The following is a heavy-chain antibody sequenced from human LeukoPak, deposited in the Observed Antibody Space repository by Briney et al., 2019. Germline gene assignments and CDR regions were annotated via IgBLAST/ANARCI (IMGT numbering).Heavy chain of an antibody. CDR2: IYYSGST. D-gene: IGHD3-22*01. CDR3: ARLYYDSRGYSYFDY. J-gene: IGHJ4*02. Sequence: SETLSLTCTVSGGSISSYYWSWIRQPPGKGLEWLGHIYYSGSTNYNPPLKSRVTISVDTSKNQFSLKLSSVTAADTAAYYCARLYYDSRGYSYFDYWGQGTLVTVSS. V-gene: IGHV4-59*08. CDR1: GGSISSYY.